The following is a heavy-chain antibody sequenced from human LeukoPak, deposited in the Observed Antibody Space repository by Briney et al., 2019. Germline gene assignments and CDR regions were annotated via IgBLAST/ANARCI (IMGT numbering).Heavy chain of an antibody. Sequence: GGSLRLSCTASGFTVSGSYMSWVRQAPGEGLEWVSLVYGGGTTYYADSVKGRFTISRDNSKNTLYLQMNSLRAEDTAVYYCARDPSNWGGEYWFDPWGQGTLVTVSS. CDR2: VYGGGTT. CDR1: GFTVSGSY. V-gene: IGHV3-66*01. D-gene: IGHD7-27*01. CDR3: ARDPSNWGGEYWFDP. J-gene: IGHJ5*02.